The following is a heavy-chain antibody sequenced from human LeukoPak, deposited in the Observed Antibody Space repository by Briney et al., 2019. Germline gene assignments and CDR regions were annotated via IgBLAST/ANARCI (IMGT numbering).Heavy chain of an antibody. D-gene: IGHD3-22*01. CDR1: GFTFSSYS. J-gene: IGHJ4*02. Sequence: GGSLRLSCAASGFTFSSYSMNWVRQAPGKGLEWVSSISSSSSYIYYADSVKGRFTISRDNAKNSLYLQMNSLRAEDTAVYYCASEPRYYYDSSGYYYWGQGTLVTVSS. CDR3: ASEPRYYYDSSGYYY. CDR2: ISSSSSYI. V-gene: IGHV3-21*04.